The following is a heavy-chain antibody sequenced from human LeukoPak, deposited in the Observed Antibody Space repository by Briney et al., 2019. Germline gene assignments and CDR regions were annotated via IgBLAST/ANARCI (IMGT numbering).Heavy chain of an antibody. CDR2: ISAYNGNT. V-gene: IGHV1-18*01. D-gene: IGHD2-15*01. CDR1: GYTFTSYG. CDR3: AREERWYCSGGSCYSVSFDY. Sequence: ASVKVSCKASGYTFTSYGISWVRQAPGQGLEWMGWISAYNGNTNYAQKLQGRVTMTTDTSTSTAYMELRSLRSDDTAVYYCAREERWYCSGGSCYSVSFDYWGQGTLVTVSS. J-gene: IGHJ4*02.